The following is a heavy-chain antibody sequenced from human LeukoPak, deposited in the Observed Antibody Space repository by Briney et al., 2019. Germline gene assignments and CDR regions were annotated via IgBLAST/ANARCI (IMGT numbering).Heavy chain of an antibody. Sequence: ETLSLTCTVSGDSISNYYWSWIRQTAGKGLEWIGRIYASGSTHYNPSLKSRVTMSVDTSKNQFSLILSSVTAADTAVYYCARYTNGYYFVWGQGTLVTVSS. V-gene: IGHV4-4*07. CDR3: ARYTNGYYFV. J-gene: IGHJ4*02. CDR2: IYASGST. CDR1: GDSISNYY. D-gene: IGHD3-3*01.